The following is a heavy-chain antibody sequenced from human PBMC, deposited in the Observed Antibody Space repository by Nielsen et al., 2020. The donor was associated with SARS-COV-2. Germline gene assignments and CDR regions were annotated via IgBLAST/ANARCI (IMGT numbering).Heavy chain of an antibody. CDR2: ISYDGSNK. CDR1: GFTFSSYA. V-gene: IGHV3-30-3*01. CDR3: ARDHPLVYYYDSSGYLDY. Sequence: GESLKISCAASGFTFSSYAMHWVRQAPGKGLEWVAVISYDGSNKYYADSVKGRFTISRDNSKNTLYLQMNSLRAEDTAVYYCARDHPLVYYYDSSGYLDYWGQGTLVTVSS. J-gene: IGHJ4*02. D-gene: IGHD3-22*01.